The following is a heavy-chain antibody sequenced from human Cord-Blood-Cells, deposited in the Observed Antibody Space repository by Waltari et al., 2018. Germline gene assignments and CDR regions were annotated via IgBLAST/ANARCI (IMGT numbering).Heavy chain of an antibody. CDR3: ARDPGRALSDAFDI. J-gene: IGHJ3*02. Sequence: QVQLVQSGAEVKKPGSSVKVSCKASGGPFSSYAISWVRQAPGQGLEWMGGIIPIFGTANYAQKFQGRVTITADESTSTAYMELSSLRSDDTAVYYCARDPGRALSDAFDIWGQGTMVTVSS. V-gene: IGHV1-69*01. CDR1: GGPFSSYA. CDR2: IIPIFGTA.